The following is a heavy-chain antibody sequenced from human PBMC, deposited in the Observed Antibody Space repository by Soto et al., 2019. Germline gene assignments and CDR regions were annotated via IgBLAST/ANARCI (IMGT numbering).Heavy chain of an antibody. CDR2: ISDSGGST. J-gene: IGHJ5*01. Sequence: EVQLLESGGGLVQPGGSLRLSCAASGFTFSSYAMSWVRQAPGKGLEWVSAISDSGGSTYYAASVKGRFTISRDNSKNTLYLQMNSLRTEDTAVYYCAKGLRSSSRKGGLDSWGQGTLVAVSS. V-gene: IGHV3-23*01. CDR3: AKGLRSSSRKGGLDS. CDR1: GFTFSSYA. D-gene: IGHD6-6*01.